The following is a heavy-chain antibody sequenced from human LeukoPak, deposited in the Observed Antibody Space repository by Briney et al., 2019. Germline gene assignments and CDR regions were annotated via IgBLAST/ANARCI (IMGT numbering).Heavy chain of an antibody. J-gene: IGHJ4*02. CDR2: ISYDGSNK. CDR1: GFTFSSYG. CDR3: ARDSMRFWGYYDSSGYHDY. Sequence: PGGSLRLSCAASGFTFSSYGMHWVRQAPGKGLEWVAVISYDGSNKYYADSVKGRFTISRDNSKNTLYLQMNSLRAEDTAVYYCARDSMRFWGYYDSSGYHDYWGQGTLVTVSS. V-gene: IGHV3-30*19. D-gene: IGHD3-22*01.